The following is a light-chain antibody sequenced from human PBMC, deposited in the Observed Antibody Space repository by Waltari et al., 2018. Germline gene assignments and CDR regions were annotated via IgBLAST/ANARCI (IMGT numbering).Light chain of an antibody. V-gene: IGKV1D-8*02. CDR1: QDINTY. Sequence: AIWVTQSPSLVSASTGDRVTISCRVSQDINTYVAWYQQKPGKAPDLLISASSTLQREVPSRFAGGWSGTDFTVTISSLQSEDLAIYYCQQYYGFPWTFGQGTTVEFK. CDR3: QQYYGFPWT. CDR2: ASS. J-gene: IGKJ1*01.